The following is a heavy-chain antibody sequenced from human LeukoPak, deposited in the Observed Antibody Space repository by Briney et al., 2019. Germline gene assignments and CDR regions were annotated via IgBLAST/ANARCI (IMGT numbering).Heavy chain of an antibody. D-gene: IGHD4/OR15-4a*01. CDR3: ARDRGAEDDAFDI. CDR1: GYTFTSYG. J-gene: IGHJ3*02. Sequence: ASVKVSCKASGYTFTSYGISWVRQAPGQGLEWMGWISAYNGNTNYAQKLQGGVTMTRDTSTSTVYMELSSLRSEDTAVYYCARDRGAEDDAFDIWGQGTMVTVSS. V-gene: IGHV1-18*01. CDR2: ISAYNGNT.